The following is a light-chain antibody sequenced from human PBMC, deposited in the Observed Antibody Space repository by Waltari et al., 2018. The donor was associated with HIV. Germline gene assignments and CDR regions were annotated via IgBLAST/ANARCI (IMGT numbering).Light chain of an antibody. CDR2: SDS. J-gene: IGKJ1*01. V-gene: IGKV4-1*01. CDR3: QQYYTTPPT. Sequence: DIVITQSPQSLSLSLVERATISCQSSQCLLYSSKNENFLAWYQSKPVKTPQLLIYSDSTRGSGVPDRFSGSGSGTDFTLTINSLQSGDVAVYFCQQYYTTPPTFGQGTSVEIK. CDR1: QCLLYSSKNENF.